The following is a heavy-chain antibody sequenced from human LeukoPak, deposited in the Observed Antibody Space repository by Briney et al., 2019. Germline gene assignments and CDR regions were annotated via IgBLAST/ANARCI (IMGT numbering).Heavy chain of an antibody. CDR1: GGSISSYY. D-gene: IGHD6-13*01. Sequence: SETLSLTCTVSGGSISSYYWSWIRQPAGKGLEWIGRIYTSGSTNYNASLKSRVSMSVDTSKNQFSLKLSSVTAADTAVYYCARGGSSWYPGSFDYWGQGTLVTVSS. V-gene: IGHV4-4*07. J-gene: IGHJ4*02. CDR2: IYTSGST. CDR3: ARGGSSWYPGSFDY.